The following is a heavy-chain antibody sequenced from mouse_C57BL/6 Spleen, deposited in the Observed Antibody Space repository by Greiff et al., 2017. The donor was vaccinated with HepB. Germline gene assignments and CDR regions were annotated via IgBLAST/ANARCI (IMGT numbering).Heavy chain of an antibody. D-gene: IGHD2-5*01. CDR1: GYTFTSYT. CDR3: AYVYYSNYYFDY. CDR2: INPSSGYT. Sequence: QVQLKQSGAELARPGASVKMSCKASGYTFTSYTMHWVKQRPGQGLEWIGYINPSSGYTKYNQKFKDKATLTADKSSSTAYMQLSSLTSEDSAVYYCAYVYYSNYYFDYWGQGTTLTVSS. V-gene: IGHV1-4*01. J-gene: IGHJ2*01.